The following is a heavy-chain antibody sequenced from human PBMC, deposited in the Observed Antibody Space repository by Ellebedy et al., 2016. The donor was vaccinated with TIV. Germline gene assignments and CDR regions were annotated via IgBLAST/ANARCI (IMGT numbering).Heavy chain of an antibody. V-gene: IGHV3-23*02. D-gene: IGHD3-10*01. CDR1: GFSFSSYA. Sequence: GESLKISXVASGFSFSSYAMGWVRQAPGKGLEWVSGISRFGSSSYYGDSVRGRSTISRDNSKNTVYLLMNSLRADDTAVYYCAKDREGYGSGPFDYWGQGTLVTVSS. J-gene: IGHJ4*02. CDR2: ISRFGSSS. CDR3: AKDREGYGSGPFDY.